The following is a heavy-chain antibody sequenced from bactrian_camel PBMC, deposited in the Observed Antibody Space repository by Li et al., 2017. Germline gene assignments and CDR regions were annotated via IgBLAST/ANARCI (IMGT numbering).Heavy chain of an antibody. CDR2: IATGAGRT. D-gene: IGHD1*01. CDR3: AAGASLLVTDLCYTDFRI. CDR1: GDEYDTAC. V-gene: IGHV3S1*01. Sequence: VQLVESGGGSVQGGGSLVLSCAVSGDEYDTACAGWFRQAPGKERERIATIATGAGRTYYADSVKGRFTISQDNTKTKIYLEMTGLQPEDTAMYYCAAGASLLVTDLCYTDFRIFGQGTQVTVS. J-gene: IGHJ6*01.